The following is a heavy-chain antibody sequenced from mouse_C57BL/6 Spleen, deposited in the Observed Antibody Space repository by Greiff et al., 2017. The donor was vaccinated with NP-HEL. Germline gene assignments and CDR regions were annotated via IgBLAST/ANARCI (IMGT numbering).Heavy chain of an antibody. Sequence: EVKLMESGGGLVKPGGSLKLSCAASGFTFSSYAMSWVRQTPEKRLEWVATISDGGSYTYYPDNVKGRFTISRDNAKNNLYLQMSHLKSEDTAMYYCARTTTVESPAFAYWGQGTLVTVSA. D-gene: IGHD1-1*01. CDR2: ISDGGSYT. CDR1: GFTFSSYA. J-gene: IGHJ3*01. CDR3: ARTTTVESPAFAY. V-gene: IGHV5-4*03.